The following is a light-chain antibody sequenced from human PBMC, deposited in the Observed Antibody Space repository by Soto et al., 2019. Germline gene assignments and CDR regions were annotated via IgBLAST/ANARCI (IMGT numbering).Light chain of an antibody. V-gene: IGLV2-14*01. Sequence: QSVLTQPASVSGSPGHSITISCTGTSSDIGGYDHVSWYQQHPGKAPKLMIYDVSVRPSGVSDRFSGSKSANTASLTISGLQAEDEADYYCNSYTTSISLYVFGPGTKVTVL. CDR3: NSYTTSISLYV. CDR2: DVS. J-gene: IGLJ1*01. CDR1: SSDIGGYDH.